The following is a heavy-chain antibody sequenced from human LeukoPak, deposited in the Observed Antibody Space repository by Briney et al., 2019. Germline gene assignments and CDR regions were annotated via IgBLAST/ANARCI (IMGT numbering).Heavy chain of an antibody. CDR2: INPNSGGT. D-gene: IGHD6-13*01. Sequence: ASVKVSCKASGYTFTGYYMHWVRLAPGQGLEWMGWINPNSGGTNYAQKFQGRVTMTRDTSISTAYMELSRLRSDDTAVYYCARDRRYSSSWYLGAFDIWGQGTMVTVSS. CDR3: ARDRRYSSSWYLGAFDI. V-gene: IGHV1-2*02. J-gene: IGHJ3*02. CDR1: GYTFTGYY.